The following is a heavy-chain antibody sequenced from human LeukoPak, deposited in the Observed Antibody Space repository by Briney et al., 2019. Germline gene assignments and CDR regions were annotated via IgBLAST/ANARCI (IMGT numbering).Heavy chain of an antibody. V-gene: IGHV4-59*12. CDR1: GGSISSYY. CDR2: IYYSGST. CDR3: AGVYSGFGELAYMDV. Sequence: SETLSLTCTVSGGSISSYYWSWIRQPPGKGLEWIGYIYYSGSTNYNPSLKSRVTISVDTSKNQFSLKLSSVTAADTAVYYCAGVYSGFGELAYMDVWGKGTTVTISS. J-gene: IGHJ6*03. D-gene: IGHD3-10*01.